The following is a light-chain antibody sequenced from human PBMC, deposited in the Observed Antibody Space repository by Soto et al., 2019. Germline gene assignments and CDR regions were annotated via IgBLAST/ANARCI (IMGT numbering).Light chain of an antibody. J-gene: IGKJ4*01. CDR1: QSISNY. Sequence: IQMTQSPSSLSAFVGDRVTITCRASQSISNYLNWYQQKPGKAPKLLIYAASSLQSGVPSRFSGSGSGTDFTLTISSLQPEDFATYYCQHSYSTPLTFGGGTKVEI. CDR3: QHSYSTPLT. CDR2: AAS. V-gene: IGKV1-39*01.